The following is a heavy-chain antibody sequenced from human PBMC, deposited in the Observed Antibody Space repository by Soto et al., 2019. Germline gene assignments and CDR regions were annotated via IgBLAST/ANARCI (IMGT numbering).Heavy chain of an antibody. CDR1: GYSISSSSYY. V-gene: IGHV4-39*01. J-gene: IGHJ4*02. CDR3: ARQRTTVVTQAYFDH. CDR2: IYYSGRT. D-gene: IGHD2-21*02. Sequence: SGTLSLTFMVSGYSISSSSYYWGWIRQPPGKGLEWIGSIYYSGRTYYNPSFKSQVTISIDTSKNQFSLKLSSVTATDTAVYYCARQRTTVVTQAYFDHWGQGALVTVS.